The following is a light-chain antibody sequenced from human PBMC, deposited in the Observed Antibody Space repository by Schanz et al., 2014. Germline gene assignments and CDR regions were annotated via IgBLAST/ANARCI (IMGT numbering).Light chain of an antibody. J-gene: IGKJ1*01. CDR2: GAS. Sequence: EIVLTQSPGTLSLSPGERATLSCRASQTINNNFLAWYQQKPGQAPRLLIYGASSRATGIPDRFSGSGSGTDFILTINSLQPDDFATYYCQQYSSYWAFGQGTKVEIK. CDR3: QQYSSYWA. V-gene: IGKV3-20*01. CDR1: QTINNNF.